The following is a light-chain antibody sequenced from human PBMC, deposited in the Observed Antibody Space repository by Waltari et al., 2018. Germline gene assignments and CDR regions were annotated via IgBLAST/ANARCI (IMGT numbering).Light chain of an antibody. CDR1: SGHTSNI. Sequence: QLLLTQSPSASASLGASVQLTCTLSSGHTSNIIAWHQQQPEKGPRYLMKVNSDGSHSKGDEIPDRFSGSSSGAERYLTISSVQSEDEADYYCQTGGHGTWVFGGGTKLTVL. J-gene: IGLJ3*02. V-gene: IGLV4-69*01. CDR3: QTGGHGTWV. CDR2: VNSDGSH.